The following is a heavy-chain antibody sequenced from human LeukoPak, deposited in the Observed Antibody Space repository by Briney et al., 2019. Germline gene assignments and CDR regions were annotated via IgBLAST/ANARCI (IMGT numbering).Heavy chain of an antibody. CDR2: ISSSSTI. Sequence: GGSLRLSCAASGFTFSSYSMNWVRQAPGKGLEWVSYISSSSTIYYADSVKGRFTISRDNAKNSLYLQMNSLRAEDTAVYYCARGGGVFDYWGQGTLVTVSS. CDR1: GFTFSSYS. D-gene: IGHD3-16*01. V-gene: IGHV3-48*01. CDR3: ARGGGVFDY. J-gene: IGHJ4*02.